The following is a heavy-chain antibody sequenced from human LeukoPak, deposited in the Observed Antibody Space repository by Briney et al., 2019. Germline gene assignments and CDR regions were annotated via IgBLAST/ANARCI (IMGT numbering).Heavy chain of an antibody. V-gene: IGHV3-30*18. CDR3: AKVLLYGDYGFDY. Sequence: PGRSLRLSCAASGFTFSSYGMHWVRQAPGKGLEWVAVISYDGSNKYYADSVKGRFTISRDNSKNTLYLQMNSLRAEDTAVYYCAKVLLYGDYGFDYWGQGTLVTVSS. CDR2: ISYDGSNK. CDR1: GFTFSSYG. J-gene: IGHJ4*02. D-gene: IGHD4-17*01.